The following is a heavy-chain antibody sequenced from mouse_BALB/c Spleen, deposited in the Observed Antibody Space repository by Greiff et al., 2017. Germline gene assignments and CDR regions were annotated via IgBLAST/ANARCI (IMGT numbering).Heavy chain of an antibody. CDR1: GYSITSDYA. V-gene: IGHV3-2*02. CDR3: ASKGLRLFAY. CDR2: ISYSGST. J-gene: IGHJ3*01. D-gene: IGHD3-1*01. Sequence: EVKLMESGPGLVKPSQSLSLTCTVTGYSITSDYAWNWIRQFPGNKLEWMGYISYSGSTSYNPSLKSRISITRDTSKNQFFLQLNSVTTEDTATYYCASKGLRLFAYWGQGTLVTVSA.